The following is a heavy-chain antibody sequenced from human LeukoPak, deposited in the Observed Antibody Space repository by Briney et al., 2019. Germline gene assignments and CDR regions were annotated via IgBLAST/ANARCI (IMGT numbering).Heavy chain of an antibody. V-gene: IGHV1-69*04. J-gene: IGHJ4*02. D-gene: IGHD5-18*01. CDR2: IIPILGIA. CDR1: VGTFSSYA. Sequence: SVNVSCKASVGTFSSYAISWVRQPPAQGLEWMGRIIPILGIANYAQKFQGRVTITGDKSTSTAYMELSSLRSEDTAVYCWGVGTAMVLGIDYWGQGTLVTVSS. CDR3: GVGTAMVLGIDY.